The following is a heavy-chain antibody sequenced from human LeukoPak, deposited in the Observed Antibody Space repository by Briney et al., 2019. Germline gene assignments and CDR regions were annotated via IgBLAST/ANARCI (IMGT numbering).Heavy chain of an antibody. Sequence: PGGSPRLSCTASGFTFGDYAMSWVRQAPGKGLEWVGFIRSKAYGGTTEYAASVKGRFTISRDDSKSIAYLQMNSLKTEDTAVYYCAREYYDSSGYSDFDYWGQGTLVTVSS. CDR1: GFTFGDYA. CDR3: AREYYDSSGYSDFDY. CDR2: IRSKAYGGTT. J-gene: IGHJ4*02. V-gene: IGHV3-49*04. D-gene: IGHD3-22*01.